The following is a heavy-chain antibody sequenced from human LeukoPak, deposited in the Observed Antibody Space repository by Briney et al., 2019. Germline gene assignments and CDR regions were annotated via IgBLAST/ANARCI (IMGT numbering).Heavy chain of an antibody. V-gene: IGHV3-48*04. D-gene: IGHD5-12*01. CDR2: VGISSGNT. CDR3: ARDHRYAFDN. CDR1: GFTFIDYS. J-gene: IGHJ4*02. Sequence: GGSLRLSCAASGFTFIDYSMNWVRPAPGKGLGWISYVGISSGNTKYADSVKGRFTISGDSAKNSVFLQMNSLRVEDTAVYYCARDHRYAFDNWGQGTLVTVSS.